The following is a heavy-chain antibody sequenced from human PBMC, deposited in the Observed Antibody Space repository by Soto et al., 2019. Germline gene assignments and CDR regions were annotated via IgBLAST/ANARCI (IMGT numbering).Heavy chain of an antibody. D-gene: IGHD2-21*01. CDR1: GGSISSTTYY. Sequence: QLQLQESGPGLVRPSETLSLSCTVTGGSISSTTYYWGWIRQPPGKGLEWIGTIYYSGSTYYNPSLNSRVTISVDTSKNEFSLKLSSVTAADTAVYYCAKLRVNDAFDIWGQGTMVTVSS. J-gene: IGHJ3*02. V-gene: IGHV4-39*01. CDR2: IYYSGST. CDR3: AKLRVNDAFDI.